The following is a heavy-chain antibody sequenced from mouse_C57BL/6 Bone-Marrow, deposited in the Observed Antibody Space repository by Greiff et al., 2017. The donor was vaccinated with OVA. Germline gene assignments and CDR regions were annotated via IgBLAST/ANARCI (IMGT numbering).Heavy chain of an antibody. CDR1: GFTFSSYA. CDR3: ASDSLDYYGSSDAFCALDY. J-gene: IGHJ4*01. V-gene: IGHV5-4*03. CDR2: ISDGGSYT. Sequence: EVKLVESGGGLVKPGGSLKLSCAAPGFTFSSYAMSWVRQTPEKRLEWVATISDGGSYTNYTDNVKGRFTISRDNAKNNLYLQMSHLKSEDTAMYFCASDSLDYYGSSDAFCALDYGGQGPSVTFSS. D-gene: IGHD1-1*01.